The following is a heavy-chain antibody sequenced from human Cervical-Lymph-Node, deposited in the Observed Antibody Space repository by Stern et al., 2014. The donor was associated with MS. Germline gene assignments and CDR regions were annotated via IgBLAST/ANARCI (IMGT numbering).Heavy chain of an antibody. Sequence: EVQLVESGGRLVKPGGSLRLSCAASGFTFSFYDMTWVRQAPGKGLEWVSSITGNTNYIYYADSVKGRFTISRDNAKNSLYLQMNSLRAEDTAIYYCARARDYYYDSSGYEYWGQGTLVTVSS. CDR1: GFTFSFYD. CDR3: ARARDYYYDSSGYEY. J-gene: IGHJ4*02. V-gene: IGHV3-21*01. CDR2: ITGNTNYI. D-gene: IGHD3-22*01.